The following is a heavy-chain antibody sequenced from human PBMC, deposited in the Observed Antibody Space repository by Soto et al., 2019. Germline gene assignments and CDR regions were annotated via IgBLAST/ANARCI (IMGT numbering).Heavy chain of an antibody. CDR3: AGDTNIVATRRDVYYYYGMDV. Sequence: EVQLVESGGGLVQPGGSLRLSCAASGFTFSSYWMSWVRQAPGKGLEWVANIKQDGSEKYYVDSVKGRFTISRDNAKNSLYLQMNSLRAEDTAVYYCAGDTNIVATRRDVYYYYGMDVWGQGTTVTVSS. CDR2: IKQDGSEK. D-gene: IGHD5-12*01. CDR1: GFTFSSYW. V-gene: IGHV3-7*01. J-gene: IGHJ6*02.